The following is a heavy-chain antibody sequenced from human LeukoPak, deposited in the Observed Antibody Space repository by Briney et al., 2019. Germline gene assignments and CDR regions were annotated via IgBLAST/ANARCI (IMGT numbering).Heavy chain of an antibody. D-gene: IGHD3-3*01. CDR3: ARDESNYDFWSGYYYYYMDV. Sequence: SETLSLTCTVSGGSISSYYWSWIRQPPGKGLEWIGYIYYSGSTNYNPSLKSRVTISVDTSKNQFYLKLSSVTAADTAVYYCARDESNYDFWSGYYYYYMDVWGKGTTVTVSS. CDR1: GGSISSYY. V-gene: IGHV4-59*01. J-gene: IGHJ6*03. CDR2: IYYSGST.